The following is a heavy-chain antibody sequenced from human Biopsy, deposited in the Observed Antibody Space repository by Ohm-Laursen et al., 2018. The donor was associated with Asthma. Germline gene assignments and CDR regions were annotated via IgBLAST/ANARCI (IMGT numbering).Heavy chain of an antibody. V-gene: IGHV3-30-3*01. J-gene: IGHJ4*02. Sequence: SLRLSCTAAGFTFSTYAMHWVRRAPGKGLEWVAVISYDGSNKYYADSVKGRFTISRDNSKNTLYLQMNSLRGDDTAVYYCARDMNRDGWYFDYWGQGTLVTVSS. CDR3: ARDMNRDGWYFDY. CDR2: ISYDGSNK. CDR1: GFTFSTYA. D-gene: IGHD5-24*01.